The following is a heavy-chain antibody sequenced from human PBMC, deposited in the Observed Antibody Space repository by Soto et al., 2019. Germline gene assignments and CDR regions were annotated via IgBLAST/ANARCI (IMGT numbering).Heavy chain of an antibody. Sequence: QVQLQESGPGLVKPSETLSLICTVSGVSISDYYWSWIRQPPGKGLEWIGYIHYRGSTDYDPSLRSRVTISVDTSKNQFSLELTSVTATDTAVYYCARDFGRHCSSTRCDPFYFDSWGQGTLVTVSS. CDR2: IHYRGST. V-gene: IGHV4-59*01. CDR1: GVSISDYY. D-gene: IGHD2-2*01. J-gene: IGHJ4*02. CDR3: ARDFGRHCSSTRCDPFYFDS.